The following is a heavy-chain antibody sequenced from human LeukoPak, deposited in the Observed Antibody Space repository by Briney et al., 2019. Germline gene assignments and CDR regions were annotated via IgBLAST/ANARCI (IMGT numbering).Heavy chain of an antibody. CDR1: GGSFSGYY. J-gene: IGHJ5*02. Sequence: SETLCLTCAVYGGSFSGYYWSWIRQPPGKGLEWIGEINHSGSTNYNPSLKSRVAISVDTSKNQFSLKLSSVTAADTAVYYCASRVRSWFDPWGQGTLVTVSS. CDR3: ASRVRSWFDP. V-gene: IGHV4-34*01. CDR2: INHSGST. D-gene: IGHD2-21*01.